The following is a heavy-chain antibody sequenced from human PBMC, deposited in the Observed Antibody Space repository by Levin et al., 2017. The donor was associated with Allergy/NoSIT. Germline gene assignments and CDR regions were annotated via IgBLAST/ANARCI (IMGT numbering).Heavy chain of an antibody. D-gene: IGHD4-17*01. CDR1: GFTVSSNY. CDR2: IYSGGSI. V-gene: IGHV3-53*01. CDR3: ARGPDYGDYGLRLSLYN. J-gene: IGHJ4*02. Sequence: PGGSLRLSCAASGFTVSSNYMSWVRQAPGKGLEWVSVIYSGGSIYYADSVKGRFTISRDNSKNTLYLQMNSLRAEDTAVYYCARGPDYGDYGLRLSLYNWGQGTLVTVSS.